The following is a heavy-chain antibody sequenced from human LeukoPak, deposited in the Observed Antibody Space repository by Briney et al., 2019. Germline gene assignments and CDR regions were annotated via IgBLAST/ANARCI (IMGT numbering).Heavy chain of an antibody. D-gene: IGHD6-13*01. CDR1: GFTFSNAW. V-gene: IGHV3-15*01. Sequence: GGSLRLYCAASGFTFSNAWMSWVRQAPGKGLVWVGRIKSKTDGGTTDYDAPVKGRFTISRDDSKNTLYLQMNSLKTEDTAVYYCTTTDSSSWYPDYLGQGSLATVSS. CDR3: TTTDSSSWYPDY. CDR2: IKSKTDGGTT. J-gene: IGHJ4*02.